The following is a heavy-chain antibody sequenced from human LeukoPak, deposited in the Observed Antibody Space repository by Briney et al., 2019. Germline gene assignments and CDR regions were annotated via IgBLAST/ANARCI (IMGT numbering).Heavy chain of an antibody. CDR3: ARASRGIAAAGYWFHP. Sequence: PGGSLRLSCAASGFTFSRYSMNSVRQAPGKGLEWVSSISSSSSYIYYADSVKGRFTISRDNAKNSLYLQMNSLRAEDTAVYYCARASRGIAAAGYWFHPWGQGTLVTVSS. CDR1: GFTFSRYS. J-gene: IGHJ5*02. D-gene: IGHD6-13*01. CDR2: ISSSSSYI. V-gene: IGHV3-21*01.